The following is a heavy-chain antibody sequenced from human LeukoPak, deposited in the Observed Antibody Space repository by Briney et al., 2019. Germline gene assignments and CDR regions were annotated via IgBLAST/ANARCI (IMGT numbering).Heavy chain of an antibody. CDR2: ISIYNGHT. J-gene: IGHJ4*02. CDR3: ATGTYNWYNFDY. Sequence: ASVKVSCKASGYTFTNYGISWVRQAPGQGLEWMGWISIYNGHTNYAQKLQGRVTMTEDTSTDTAYMELSSLRSEDTAVYYCATGTYNWYNFDYWGQGTLVTVSS. D-gene: IGHD1/OR15-1a*01. V-gene: IGHV1-18*01. CDR1: GYTFTNYG.